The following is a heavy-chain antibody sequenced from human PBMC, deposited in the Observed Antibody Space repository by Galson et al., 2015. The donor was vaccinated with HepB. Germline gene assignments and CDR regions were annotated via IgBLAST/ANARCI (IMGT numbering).Heavy chain of an antibody. CDR1: GFTFSSYA. D-gene: IGHD3-3*01. J-gene: IGHJ5*02. CDR2: ISGSGGST. V-gene: IGHV3-23*01. CDR3: AKVATDFWSGYPPSHLNWFDP. Sequence: SLRLSCAASGFTFSSYAMSWVRQAPGKGLEWVSAISGSGGSTYYADSVKGRFTISRDNSKNTLYLQMNSLRAEDTAVYYCAKVATDFWSGYPPSHLNWFDPWGQGTLVTVSS.